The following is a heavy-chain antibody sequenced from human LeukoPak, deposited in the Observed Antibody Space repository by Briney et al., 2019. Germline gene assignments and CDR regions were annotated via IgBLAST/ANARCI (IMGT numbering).Heavy chain of an antibody. Sequence: SETLSLTCTVSGGSVSSYYWSWIRQPAGKGLEWIGRIYTSGSTNYNPSLKSRVTMSVDTSKNQFSLKLSSVTAADTAVYYCASGYCSSTSCLEYFQHWGQGTLVTVSS. D-gene: IGHD2-2*01. CDR1: GGSVSSYY. V-gene: IGHV4-4*07. CDR3: ASGYCSSTSCLEYFQH. J-gene: IGHJ1*01. CDR2: IYTSGST.